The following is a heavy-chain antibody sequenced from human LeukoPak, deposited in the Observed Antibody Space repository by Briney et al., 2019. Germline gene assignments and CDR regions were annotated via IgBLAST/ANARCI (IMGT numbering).Heavy chain of an antibody. Sequence: ASVKVSCKASGYTFTSYGISWVRQAPGQGLEWMGWISAYNGNTNYAQELQGRVTMTTDTSTSTAYMELRSLRSDDTAVYYCARDRYSSSSFSYWFDPWGQGTLVTVSS. CDR3: ARDRYSSSSFSYWFDP. D-gene: IGHD6-6*01. V-gene: IGHV1-18*01. CDR1: GYTFTSYG. J-gene: IGHJ5*02. CDR2: ISAYNGNT.